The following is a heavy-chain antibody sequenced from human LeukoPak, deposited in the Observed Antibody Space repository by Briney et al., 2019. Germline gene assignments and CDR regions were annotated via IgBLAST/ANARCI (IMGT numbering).Heavy chain of an antibody. CDR1: GYTSTSYY. D-gene: IGHD6-6*01. CDR2: INPSGGST. V-gene: IGHV1-46*01. CDR3: ARNGVAPRPRGMDV. Sequence: ASVKVSCKASGYTSTSYYMHWVRQAPGQGLEWVGIINPSGGSTNYAQKFQGRVTMTTDTSTSTVYMELSSLRSEETAVYYCARNGVAPRPRGMDVWGQGTTVTVSS. J-gene: IGHJ6*02.